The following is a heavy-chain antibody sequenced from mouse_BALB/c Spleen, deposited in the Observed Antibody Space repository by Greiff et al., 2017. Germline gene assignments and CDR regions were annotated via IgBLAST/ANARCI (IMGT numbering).Heavy chain of an antibody. D-gene: IGHD1-2*01. J-gene: IGHJ4*01. CDR2: IYPGDGDT. CDR1: GYAFSSSW. Sequence: QVQLQQSGPELVKPGASVKISCKASGYAFSSSWMNWVKQRPGQGLEWIGRIYPGDGDTNYNGKFKGKATLTADKSSSTAYMQLSSLTSVDSAVYFCASPVTTATVYYAMDYWGQGTSVNVST. V-gene: IGHV1-82*01. CDR3: ASPVTTATVYYAMDY.